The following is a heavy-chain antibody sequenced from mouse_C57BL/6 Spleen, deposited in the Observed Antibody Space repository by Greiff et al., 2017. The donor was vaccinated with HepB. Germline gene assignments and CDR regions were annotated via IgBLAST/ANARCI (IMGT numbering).Heavy chain of an antibody. Sequence: EVQLQQSGPELVKPGASVKIPCKASGYTFTDYNMDWVKQSHGKSLEWIGDINPNNGGTIYNQKFKGKATLTVDKSSSTAYMELRSLTSEDTAVYYCARSLYYYGSSHFDYWGQGTTLTVSS. CDR1: GYTFTDYN. CDR2: INPNNGGT. V-gene: IGHV1-18*01. CDR3: ARSLYYYGSSHFDY. D-gene: IGHD1-1*01. J-gene: IGHJ2*01.